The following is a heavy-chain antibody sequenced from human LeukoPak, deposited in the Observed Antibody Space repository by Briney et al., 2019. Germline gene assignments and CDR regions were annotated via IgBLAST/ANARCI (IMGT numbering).Heavy chain of an antibody. CDR1: GFTFDDYA. CDR3: TKAVGLLWFGELEY. J-gene: IGHJ4*02. Sequence: GGSLRLSCAASGFTFDDYAMHWVRQAPGKGLEWVSLISGDGGSTYYADSVKGRFTISGDNSKNSLYLQMNSLRTEDTALYYCTKAVGLLWFGELEYWGQGTLVTVSS. CDR2: ISGDGGST. V-gene: IGHV3-43*02. D-gene: IGHD3-10*01.